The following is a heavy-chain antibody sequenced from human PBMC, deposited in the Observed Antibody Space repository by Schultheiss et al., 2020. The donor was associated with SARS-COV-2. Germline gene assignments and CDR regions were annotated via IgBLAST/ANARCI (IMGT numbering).Heavy chain of an antibody. V-gene: IGHV3-23*01. J-gene: IGHJ6*02. Sequence: GGSLRLSCVASGFTFSSYAMSWVRQAPGKGLEWVSAITAGGGRSYYGDSVRGRFTISRDNSKNTLYLQMNNLRAEDTALYYCAKHGSASNYDFWSGPASLDVWGQGTTVTVSS. D-gene: IGHD3-3*01. CDR3: AKHGSASNYDFWSGPASLDV. CDR1: GFTFSSYA. CDR2: ITAGGGRS.